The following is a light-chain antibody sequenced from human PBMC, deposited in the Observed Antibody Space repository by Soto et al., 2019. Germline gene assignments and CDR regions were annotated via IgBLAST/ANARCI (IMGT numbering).Light chain of an antibody. CDR3: QQYNSYSGIT. V-gene: IGKV1-5*01. CDR2: DAS. Sequence: DIQMTQSPSTLSASVGDRVTITCRASQSISSWLAWYQQKPGKAPKLLIYDASSLESGVPSRFSGSGSGTEFTLPISSLQPDDFATYYCQQYNSYSGITFGPGTKGDIK. CDR1: QSISSW. J-gene: IGKJ3*01.